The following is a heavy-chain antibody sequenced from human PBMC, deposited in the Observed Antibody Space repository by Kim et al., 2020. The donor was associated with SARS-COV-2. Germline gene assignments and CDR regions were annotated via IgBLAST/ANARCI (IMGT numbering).Heavy chain of an antibody. Sequence: GGSLRLSCAASGFTFSSYWMSWVRQAPGKGLEWVANIKQDGSEKYYVDSVKGRFTISRDNAKNSLYLQMNSLRAEDTAVYYCARVDVVGVYYYYHYGMDVWGQGTTVTVSS. CDR3: ARVDVVGVYYYYHYGMDV. CDR2: IKQDGSEK. CDR1: GFTFSSYW. V-gene: IGHV3-7*03. J-gene: IGHJ6*02. D-gene: IGHD2-8*01.